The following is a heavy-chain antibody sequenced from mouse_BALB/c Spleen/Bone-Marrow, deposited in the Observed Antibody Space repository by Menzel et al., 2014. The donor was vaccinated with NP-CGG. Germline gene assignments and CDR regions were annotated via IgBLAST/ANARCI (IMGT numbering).Heavy chain of an antibody. V-gene: IGHV3-8*02. CDR1: GDSITSGF. CDR3: ARWDFGNHYAMNY. CDR2: ISYSGTT. D-gene: IGHD2-1*01. Sequence: DVKLVESGPSVVKPSQTLSLTCSVTGDSITSGFWNWIRKSPGNKLEYMGYISYSGTTYYNPSLKSRISFTRDTSKNQYYLQLISVTTEDTATYFCARWDFGNHYAMNYWGQGTSVTVSS. J-gene: IGHJ4*01.